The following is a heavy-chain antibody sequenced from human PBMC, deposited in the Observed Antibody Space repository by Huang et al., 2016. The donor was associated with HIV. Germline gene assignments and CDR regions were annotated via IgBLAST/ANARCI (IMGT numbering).Heavy chain of an antibody. V-gene: IGHV3-30*18. J-gene: IGHJ4*02. D-gene: IGHD1-26*01. CDR1: GFSFSTYG. CDR2: ISDDGSNK. CDR3: AKDGADEEWDIDY. Sequence: VQLVESGGGVVQPGRSLRLACAASGFSFSTYGLHWVCKAPGKGLEWVAVISDDGSNKYYGHSVKGRFTISRDTAENKVYLQMNSLRHEDTAVYYCAKDGADEEWDIDYWGQGTLVTVSS.